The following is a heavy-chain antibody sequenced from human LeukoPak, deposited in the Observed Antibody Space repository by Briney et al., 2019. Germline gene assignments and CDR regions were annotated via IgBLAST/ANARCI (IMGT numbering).Heavy chain of an antibody. CDR1: GFTFSSYW. Sequence: GGSLRLSCAASGFTFSSYWMHWVRQAPGKGLEWVANIKQDGSEKYYVGSVKGRFTISRDNAKNSLYLQMDSLRAEDTAVYHCARDGPYSTSATHPPWGQGTLVTVSS. J-gene: IGHJ5*02. CDR2: IKQDGSEK. V-gene: IGHV3-7*03. D-gene: IGHD6-6*01. CDR3: ARDGPYSTSATHPP.